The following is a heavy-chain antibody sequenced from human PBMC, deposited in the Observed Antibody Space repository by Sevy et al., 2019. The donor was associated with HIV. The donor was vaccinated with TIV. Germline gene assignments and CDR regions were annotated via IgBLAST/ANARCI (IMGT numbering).Heavy chain of an antibody. CDR3: ARAVLEMSTWRSDY. CDR1: GFTFSSYR. CDR2: ISSNSGYI. Sequence: GGSLRLSCAASGFTFSSYRMTWVRQAPGKGLEWVSCISSNSGYINYADSVKGRFTISRDNAKNLLYLQMDSLRAEDTDVYYCARAVLEMSTWRSDYWGQGTLVTVSS. D-gene: IGHD1-1*01. V-gene: IGHV3-21*01. J-gene: IGHJ4*02.